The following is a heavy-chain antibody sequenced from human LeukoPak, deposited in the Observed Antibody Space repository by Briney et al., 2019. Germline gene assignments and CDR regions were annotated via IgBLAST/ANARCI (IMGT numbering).Heavy chain of an antibody. CDR2: IYPGDSDT. J-gene: IGHJ4*02. CDR1: GYSFTSYW. Sequence: GESLKISCKGSGYSFTSYWIGWVRQMPGKGLECMGIIYPGDSDTRYSPSFQGQVTISADRSISTAYLQWSSLRASDTAMYYCARHETGPYFDYWGQGTLVTVSS. V-gene: IGHV5-51*01. CDR3: ARHETGPYFDY. D-gene: IGHD1-1*01.